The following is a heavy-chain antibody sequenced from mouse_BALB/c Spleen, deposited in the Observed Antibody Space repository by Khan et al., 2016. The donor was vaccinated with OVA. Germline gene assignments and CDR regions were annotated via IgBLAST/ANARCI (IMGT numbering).Heavy chain of an antibody. V-gene: IGHV9-3-1*01. D-gene: IGHD2-10*01. CDR1: GYTFTNYG. J-gene: IGHJ4*01. CDR3: ARPPYFSYVMVY. CDR2: INTYTGEP. Sequence: LVESGPELKKPGETVKISCKASGYTFTNYGMNWVKQTPGQGLKWMGWINTYTGEPTYVDDFTGRFAFSLETSASTAYLQINNLKNEDTTTYSCARPPYFSYVMVYWGQGTSVTVSS.